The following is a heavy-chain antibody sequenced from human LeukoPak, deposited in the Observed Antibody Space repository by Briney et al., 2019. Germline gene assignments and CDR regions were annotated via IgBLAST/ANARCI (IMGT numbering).Heavy chain of an antibody. CDR3: ARIKGTRIGYSRYFDS. CDR1: GGSFSAYY. Sequence: LETLSLTCVVYGGSFSAYYWSWIRQPPGKGLEWIGEINHSGGTNYNPSLKSRVTISGDTSKNQFSLKLSSVTAADTAVYYCARIKGTRIGYSRYFDSWGQGTLVTVSS. CDR2: INHSGGT. V-gene: IGHV4-34*01. D-gene: IGHD5-18*01. J-gene: IGHJ4*02.